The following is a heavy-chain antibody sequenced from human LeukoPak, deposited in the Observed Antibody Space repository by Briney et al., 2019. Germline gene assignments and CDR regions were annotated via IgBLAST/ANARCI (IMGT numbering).Heavy chain of an antibody. CDR2: TYHSGST. CDR3: IIRVRTFFDY. J-gene: IGHJ4*02. V-gene: IGHV4-4*02. Sequence: SGTLSLTCAVSGASISSSNWWSWVRQPPGRGLEWIGETYHSGSTNYNPSLKSRVTISVDKSENQFSLKLSSVTAADTAVYYCIIRVRTFFDYWGQGTLVTVSS. CDR1: GASISSSNW. D-gene: IGHD2/OR15-2a*01.